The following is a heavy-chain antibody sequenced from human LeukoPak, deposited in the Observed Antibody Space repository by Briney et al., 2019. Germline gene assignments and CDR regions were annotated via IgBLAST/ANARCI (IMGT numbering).Heavy chain of an antibody. Sequence: GGSLRLSCAASGFTLFTYSMNWVRQAPGKGLEWISYIVGGFGSTIYYADSVKGRFTISRDSVKNSVYLQMNSLRDEDTAVYYCARDRWGYSGYDLWGQGTLVTVSS. J-gene: IGHJ4*02. D-gene: IGHD5-12*01. CDR2: IVGGFGSTI. CDR1: GFTLFTYS. CDR3: ARDRWGYSGYDL. V-gene: IGHV3-48*02.